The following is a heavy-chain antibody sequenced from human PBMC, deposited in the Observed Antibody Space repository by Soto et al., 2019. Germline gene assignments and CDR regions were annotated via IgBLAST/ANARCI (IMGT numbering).Heavy chain of an antibody. CDR1: GFTFSSYA. Sequence: PGGSLRLSCAASGFTFSSYAMSWVRQAPGKGLEWVSAISGSGGSTYYADSVKGRFTISRDNSKNTLYLQMSSLRAEDTAVYYCAKALYDSSGFSAFDIWGQGTMVTVSS. V-gene: IGHV3-23*01. J-gene: IGHJ3*02. CDR2: ISGSGGST. D-gene: IGHD3-22*01. CDR3: AKALYDSSGFSAFDI.